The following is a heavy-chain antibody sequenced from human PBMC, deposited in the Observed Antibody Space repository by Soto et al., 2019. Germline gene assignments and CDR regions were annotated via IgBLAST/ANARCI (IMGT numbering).Heavy chain of an antibody. J-gene: IGHJ4*02. CDR2: IYYSGST. D-gene: IGHD2-15*01. Sequence: SETLSLTCTVSGGSISSSSYYWGWIRQPPGQGLEWIGSIYYSGSTYYNPSLKSRVTISVDTSKNQFSLKLSSVTAADTAVYYCARHVVVAAAVGAYFDYWGQGT. CDR1: GGSISSSSYY. CDR3: ARHVVVAAAVGAYFDY. V-gene: IGHV4-39*01.